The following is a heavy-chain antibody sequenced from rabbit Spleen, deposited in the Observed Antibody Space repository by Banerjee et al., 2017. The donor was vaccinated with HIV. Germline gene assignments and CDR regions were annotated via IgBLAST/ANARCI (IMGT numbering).Heavy chain of an antibody. V-gene: IGHV1S40*01. Sequence: QSLEESGGGLVQPEGSLTLFCKASGIDFTNYYITWGRQAPGKGLEGIVIIYPAKGSTDYAAWAKGRFAISKPSSPPLTLQMTSLSAADAVAYFCARDYDAGKIVYDLWGPGPLVTVS. CDR1: GIDFTNYY. CDR3: ARDYDAGKIVYDL. J-gene: IGHJ4*01. D-gene: IGHD4-2*01. CDR2: IYPAKGST.